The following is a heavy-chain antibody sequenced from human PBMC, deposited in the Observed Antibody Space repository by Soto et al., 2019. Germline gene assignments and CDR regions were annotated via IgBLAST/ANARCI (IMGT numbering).Heavy chain of an antibody. J-gene: IGHJ4*02. CDR2: IWYDGSNK. CDR3: ARPYYYDASSPFFDY. Sequence: LRLSCAASGFSFTSYGMHWVRQAAGKGLEWVAVIWYDGSNKYYADSVKGRFTISRDNSKNTLYLQMNSLRAEDTAVYYFARPYYYDASSPFFDYWGQGTPVTVSS. V-gene: IGHV3-33*01. CDR1: GFSFTSYG. D-gene: IGHD3-22*01.